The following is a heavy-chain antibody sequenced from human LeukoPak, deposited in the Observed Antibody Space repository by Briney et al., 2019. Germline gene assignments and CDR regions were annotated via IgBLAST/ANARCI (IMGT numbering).Heavy chain of an antibody. CDR1: GSTFSSYG. CDR3: AKAVDTAMVLYFDY. Sequence: GTSLRLSCAASGSTFSSYGMHWVRQAPGKGLEWVAVISYDGSTKYYADSVKGRFTISRDISKNTLYLQMNSLRGEDTAVYYCAKAVDTAMVLYFDYWGQGTLVTVSS. D-gene: IGHD5-18*01. V-gene: IGHV3-30*18. J-gene: IGHJ4*02. CDR2: ISYDGSTK.